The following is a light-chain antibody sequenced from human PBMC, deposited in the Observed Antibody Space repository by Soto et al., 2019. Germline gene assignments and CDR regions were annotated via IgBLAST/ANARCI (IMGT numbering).Light chain of an antibody. Sequence: QSALTQPASVSGSPGQSITISCTGTSSDVGSYNLVSWYQQHPGKAPKLMIYEVSKRPSGVSNRFSGPKSGNTASLTISGLQAEDEADYYCCSYAGSSYVFGTGTKLTVL. CDR2: EVS. V-gene: IGLV2-23*02. CDR3: CSYAGSSYV. CDR1: SSDVGSYNL. J-gene: IGLJ1*01.